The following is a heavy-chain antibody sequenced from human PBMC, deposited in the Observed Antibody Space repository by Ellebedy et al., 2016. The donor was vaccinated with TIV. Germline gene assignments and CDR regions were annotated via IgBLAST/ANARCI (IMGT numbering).Heavy chain of an antibody. J-gene: IGHJ4*02. CDR2: VYYSGST. CDR3: ASGSEGYSYGYFDY. CDR1: GGSISSGGYS. Sequence: SETLSLTCTVSGGSISSGGYSWSWIRQPPGKGLEWIGFVYYSGSTYYNPSLKSRVTISLDTSKNQFSLKLSSVTAADTAVYYCASGSEGYSYGYFDYWGQGTLVTVSP. D-gene: IGHD5-18*01. V-gene: IGHV4-31*03.